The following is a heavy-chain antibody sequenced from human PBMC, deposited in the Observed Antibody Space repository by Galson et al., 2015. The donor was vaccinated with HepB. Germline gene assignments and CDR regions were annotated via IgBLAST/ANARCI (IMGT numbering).Heavy chain of an antibody. J-gene: IGHJ6*02. V-gene: IGHV1-24*01. CDR1: GYTLTELS. CDR3: ATEGRTMVRGVISEVGPDQDYYGMDV. D-gene: IGHD3-10*01. CDR2: FDPEDGET. Sequence: SVKVSCKVFGYTLTELSMHWVRQAPGKGLEWMGGFDPEDGETIYAQKFQGRVTMTEDTSTDTAYMELSSLRSEDTAVYYCATEGRTMVRGVISEVGPDQDYYGMDVWGQETTATVSS.